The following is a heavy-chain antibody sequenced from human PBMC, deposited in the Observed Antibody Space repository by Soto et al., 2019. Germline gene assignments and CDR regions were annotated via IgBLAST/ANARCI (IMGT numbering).Heavy chain of an antibody. D-gene: IGHD3-10*01. J-gene: IGHJ5*02. CDR3: ARDIGSDAYGEGS. Sequence: SKTLYLTCRVSCDSINSYWWSWIRQPAGKGLEWIGRVYSSGTTDYNPSLNSRAAMSVETSKNQFSLKLSSVTAADTAVYYCARDIGSDAYGEGSWLQGRQVT. V-gene: IGHV4-4*07. CDR1: CDSINSYW. CDR2: VYSSGTT.